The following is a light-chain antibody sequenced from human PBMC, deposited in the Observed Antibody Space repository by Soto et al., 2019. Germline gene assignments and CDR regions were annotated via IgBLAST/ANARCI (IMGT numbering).Light chain of an antibody. CDR1: QSISSW. Sequence: DIQMTQSPSTLSASVGDRVTITCRASQSISSWLAWYQQKPGKAPKLLIYKASSLESGVPSRFSGSGSGTEFTLTISSLQPDDFATYYCKQYNSYPLTFGGGTKVGDQT. CDR2: KAS. V-gene: IGKV1-5*03. CDR3: KQYNSYPLT. J-gene: IGKJ4*01.